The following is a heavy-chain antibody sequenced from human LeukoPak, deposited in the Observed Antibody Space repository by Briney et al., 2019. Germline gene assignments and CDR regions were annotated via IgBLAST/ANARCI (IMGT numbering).Heavy chain of an antibody. Sequence: GGSLRLSCAASGVTISNQAMSWVRQAAGKGLAWVSTIGSSCSTYYADTVKGRFTIYRDNSKNTLSLKKNSLRAEDTAVYYCANRRTAGSWNHEDYWGQGTLVTVSS. J-gene: IGHJ4*02. V-gene: IGHV3-23*01. CDR2: IGSSCST. CDR1: GVTISNQA. D-gene: IGHD1-1*01. CDR3: ANRRTAGSWNHEDY.